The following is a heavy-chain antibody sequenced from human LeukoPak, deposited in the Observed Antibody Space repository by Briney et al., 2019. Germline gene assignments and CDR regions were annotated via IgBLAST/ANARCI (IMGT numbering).Heavy chain of an antibody. Sequence: ASVKVSCKASGGTFSSYAISWVRQAPGQGLEWMGGIIPIFGTANYAQKFQGRVTITADESTSTAYMELSSLRSEDTAVYYCARDSKRSSSSTGNYYYYYMDVWGKGTTVTVSS. CDR2: IIPIFGTA. V-gene: IGHV1-69*13. D-gene: IGHD6-6*01. CDR1: GGTFSSYA. CDR3: ARDSKRSSSSTGNYYYYYMDV. J-gene: IGHJ6*03.